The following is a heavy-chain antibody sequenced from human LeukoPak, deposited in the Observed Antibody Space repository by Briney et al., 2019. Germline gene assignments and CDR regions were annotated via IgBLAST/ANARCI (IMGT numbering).Heavy chain of an antibody. V-gene: IGHV1-46*01. CDR1: GYTFTNHY. Sequence: ASVKVSCTASGYTFTNHYMNWVRQAPGQGLEWMGIINPSGGSTSYAQKFQGRVTMTRDTSTRTVYMEVSSLRSEDTAVYYCARQGGYSSAIGMGYWGQGTLVTVSS. CDR2: INPSGGST. J-gene: IGHJ4*02. CDR3: ARQGGYSSAIGMGY. D-gene: IGHD6-19*01.